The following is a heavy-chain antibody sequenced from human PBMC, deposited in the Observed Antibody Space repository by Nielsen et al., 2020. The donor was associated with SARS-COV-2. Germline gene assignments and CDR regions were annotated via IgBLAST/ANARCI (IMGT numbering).Heavy chain of an antibody. V-gene: IGHV3-73*01. D-gene: IGHD4-23*01. CDR3: VRWSDGFDL. Sequence: GESLKISCAASGFTFSGSGLHWVRQASGKGLEWVGRIRSKANNYATAYAASVKGSFTISRDDSKNTAFLQMNSLKTEDTAVYYCVRWSDGFDLWGQGTMVTVSS. J-gene: IGHJ3*01. CDR2: IRSKANNYAT. CDR1: GFTFSGSG.